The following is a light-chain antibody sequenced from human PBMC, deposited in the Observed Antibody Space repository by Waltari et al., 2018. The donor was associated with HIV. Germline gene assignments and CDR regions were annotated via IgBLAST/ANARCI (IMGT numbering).Light chain of an antibody. J-gene: IGKJ4*01. CDR2: GAS. V-gene: IGKV3-20*01. CDR1: QSVSSSY. Sequence: EIVLTQSPGTLSLSPGERATLSCRASQSVSSSYLAWYQQKPGQAPRLLIYGASSRATGIPDRFSGSGSGTDFTLTISRLEPEDFAMFYCQQYAGSPLTFGGGTKVEIK. CDR3: QQYAGSPLT.